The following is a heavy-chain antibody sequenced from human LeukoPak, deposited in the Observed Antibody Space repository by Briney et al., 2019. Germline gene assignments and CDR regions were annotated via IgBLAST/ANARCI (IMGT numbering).Heavy chain of an antibody. Sequence: PSETLSLTCTVSGGSISSYYWSWIRQPPGKGLEWIGYIYYSGSTNYNPSLKSRVTISVDTSKKQFSLKLSSVTAADTAVYYCAQTRDYYDSSGYYYRFAFDIWGQGTMVTVSS. D-gene: IGHD3-22*01. V-gene: IGHV4-59*01. CDR3: AQTRDYYDSSGYYYRFAFDI. CDR2: IYYSGST. CDR1: GGSISSYY. J-gene: IGHJ3*02.